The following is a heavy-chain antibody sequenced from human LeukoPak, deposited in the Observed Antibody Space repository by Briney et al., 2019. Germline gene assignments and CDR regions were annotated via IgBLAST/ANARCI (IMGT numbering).Heavy chain of an antibody. V-gene: IGHV3-15*01. J-gene: IGHJ4*02. Sequence: GGSLRLSCAASGFTFSNAWMSWVRQAPGKGLEWVGRIKSKTDGGTTDYAAPVKGRFTISRDDSKNTLYLQMNSPKTEDTAVYYCTREFYYDSSPFDYWGQGTLVTVSS. CDR2: IKSKTDGGTT. CDR1: GFTFSNAW. CDR3: TREFYYDSSPFDY. D-gene: IGHD3-22*01.